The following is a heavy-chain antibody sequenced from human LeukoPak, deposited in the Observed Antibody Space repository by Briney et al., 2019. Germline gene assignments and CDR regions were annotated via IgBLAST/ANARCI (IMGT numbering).Heavy chain of an antibody. CDR2: ISAYNGNT. D-gene: IGHD2-2*01. CDR1: GYTFTSYG. J-gene: IGHJ4*02. Sequence: ASVKVSCKASGYTFTSYGISWVRQAPGQGLEWMGWISAYNGNTNYAQKLQGRVTMTTDTSTSTAYMELRSLRSDDTAVYYCARYLGDIVVVPAAAIDYWGQGTLVTVSS. CDR3: ARYLGDIVVVPAAAIDY. V-gene: IGHV1-18*01.